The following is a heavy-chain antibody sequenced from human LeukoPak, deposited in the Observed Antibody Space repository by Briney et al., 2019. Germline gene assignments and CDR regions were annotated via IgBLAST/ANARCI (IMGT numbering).Heavy chain of an antibody. CDR2: IYHSGST. D-gene: IGHD6-13*01. V-gene: IGHV4-38-2*02. J-gene: IGHJ5*02. CDR1: GYSISSGYY. Sequence: PSETLSLTCNVSGYSISSGYYWGWIRQPPGKGLEWIGNIYHSGSTYYNPSLKSRVTISVDTSKNQFSLKLSSVTAADTAVYYCARNMIAAAGTNNWFDPWGQGTLVTVSS. CDR3: ARNMIAAAGTNNWFDP.